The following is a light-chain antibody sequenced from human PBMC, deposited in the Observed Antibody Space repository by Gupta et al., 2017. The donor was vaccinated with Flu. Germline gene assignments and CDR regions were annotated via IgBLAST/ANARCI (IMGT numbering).Light chain of an antibody. V-gene: IGKV1D-8*01. CDR1: QGISSY. CDR2: DES. CDR3: QQYDSFPPT. J-gene: IGKJ1*01. Sequence: PSLLYASTGDRVTIRWRRSQGISSYLDWYQQKPGKAPELLIYDESTLQSGVPSRLSGSGFGTDFTLTIRRLQAVDFGNYYWQQYDSFPPTLGQGTKVVIK.